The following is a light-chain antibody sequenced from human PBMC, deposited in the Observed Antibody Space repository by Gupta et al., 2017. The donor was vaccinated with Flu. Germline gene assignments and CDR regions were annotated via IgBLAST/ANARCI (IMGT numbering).Light chain of an antibody. CDR1: QSVRNN. CDR2: GVS. J-gene: IGKJ4*01. Sequence: ETVMTQSPATLSVSPGESATLSCRDSQSVRNNYLGWYQQKPGQAPRLLIYGVSTRATGVPARFSGSGSGTEFTLTISSLQSEDFAVYFCQQYSSWPLTFGGGTKVEIK. CDR3: QQYSSWPLT. V-gene: IGKV3-15*01.